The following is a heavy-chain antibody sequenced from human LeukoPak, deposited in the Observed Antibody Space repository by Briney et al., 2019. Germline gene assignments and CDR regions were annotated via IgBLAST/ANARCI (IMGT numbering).Heavy chain of an antibody. CDR3: ARRRAAAGPFDC. CDR2: IHYSDSA. CDR1: GGSISNSGYY. V-gene: IGHV4-39*01. D-gene: IGHD6-13*01. Sequence: PSETLSLTCAVPGGSISNSGYYWAWIRQPPGKGLEYIGNIHYSDSALYNPSLQSRATILVDTSKNQFSLKLSSVTAADTAVYYCARRRAAAGPFDCWGQGTLVTVSS. J-gene: IGHJ4*02.